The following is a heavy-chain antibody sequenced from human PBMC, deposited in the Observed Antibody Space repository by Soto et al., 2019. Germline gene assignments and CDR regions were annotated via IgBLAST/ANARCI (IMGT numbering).Heavy chain of an antibody. CDR2: ISGSGAGT. D-gene: IGHD2-15*01. V-gene: IGHV3-23*01. CDR1: GFTFSTSA. Sequence: PGGSLRLSCTASGFTFSTSAMSWVRQAPGRGLEWVSGISGSGAGTYYADSVKGRFTISRDNAKRSLYLQMMSLTAEDTAIYYCVRGGGGGLFDPWGQGTMVTVSS. J-gene: IGHJ5*02. CDR3: VRGGGGGLFDP.